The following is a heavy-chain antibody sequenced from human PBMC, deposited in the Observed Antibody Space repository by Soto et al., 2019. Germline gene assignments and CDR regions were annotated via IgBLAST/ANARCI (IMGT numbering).Heavy chain of an antibody. Sequence: GGSLRLSCAASGFTFSSYGFHWVRQPPGKGLEWVAVIWYDGSKKYYADSVKGRFTISRDNSKNTLYLQMNSLRAEDTAVYYCARDPAVAGYYFDYWGQGTLVTVSS. J-gene: IGHJ4*02. D-gene: IGHD6-19*01. CDR2: IWYDGSKK. CDR1: GFTFSSYG. V-gene: IGHV3-33*01. CDR3: ARDPAVAGYYFDY.